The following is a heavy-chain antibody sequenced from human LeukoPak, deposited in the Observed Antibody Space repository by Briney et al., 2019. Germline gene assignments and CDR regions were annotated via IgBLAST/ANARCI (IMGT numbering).Heavy chain of an antibody. CDR3: ATTITMMRGFDP. Sequence: ASVKVSCEFSGYTITELSMHWVRQAPGKGLEWMGGFDPEDGETIYAQKFQGRVTMTEDTSTDTAYMELSSLRSEDTAVYYCATTITMMRGFDPWGQGTLVTVSS. CDR2: FDPEDGET. CDR1: GYTITELS. J-gene: IGHJ5*02. V-gene: IGHV1-24*01. D-gene: IGHD3-22*01.